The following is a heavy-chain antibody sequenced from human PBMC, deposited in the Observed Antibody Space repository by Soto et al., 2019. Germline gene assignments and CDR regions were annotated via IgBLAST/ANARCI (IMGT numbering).Heavy chain of an antibody. CDR3: ARDYDSSGYLFDY. Sequence: ASLKVSCKASGYTFTSYAMHWVRQAPGQRLEWMGWINAGNGNTKYSQKFQGRVTITRDTSASTAYMELSSLRSEDTAVYYCARDYDSSGYLFDYWGQGTLVTVFS. CDR1: GYTFTSYA. CDR2: INAGNGNT. V-gene: IGHV1-3*01. J-gene: IGHJ4*02. D-gene: IGHD3-22*01.